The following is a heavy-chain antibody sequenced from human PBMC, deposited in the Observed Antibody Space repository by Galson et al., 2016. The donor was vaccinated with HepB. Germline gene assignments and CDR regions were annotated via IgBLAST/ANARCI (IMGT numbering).Heavy chain of an antibody. CDR2: IWYDGSNK. CDR1: GFTFSSYG. J-gene: IGHJ3*02. D-gene: IGHD5-18*01. CDR3: ARGVHTYGYFVAFDI. V-gene: IGHV3-33*01. Sequence: SLRLSCAASGFTFSSYGMYWVRQAPGKGLEWVALIWYDGSNKDYEDSVKGRFTISRDNSRNTLNLQMDSLRADDTAVYYCARGVHTYGYFVAFDIWGQGTMVTVST.